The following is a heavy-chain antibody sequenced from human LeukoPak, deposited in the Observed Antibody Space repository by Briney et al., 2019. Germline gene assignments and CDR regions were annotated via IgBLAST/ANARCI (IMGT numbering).Heavy chain of an antibody. CDR3: ARDHLAYDSSGYYYNWFDP. V-gene: IGHV3-48*04. D-gene: IGHD3-22*01. CDR1: GFTFSSYS. Sequence: PGGSLRLSCAASGFTFSSYSMNWVRQAPGKGLEWVSYISSSSSTIYYADSVKGRFTISRDNAKNSLYLQMNSLRAEDTAVYYCARDHLAYDSSGYYYNWFDPWGQGTLVTVSS. J-gene: IGHJ5*02. CDR2: ISSSSSTI.